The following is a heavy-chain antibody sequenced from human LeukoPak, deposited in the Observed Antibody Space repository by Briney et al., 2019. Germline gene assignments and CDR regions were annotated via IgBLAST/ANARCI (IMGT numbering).Heavy chain of an antibody. CDR2: ISASGGST. CDR3: AKTHNSGWYASDY. Sequence: PGGSLRLSCAASGFTFSSYAMNWVRQAPGKGLEWVSLISASGGSTYYADSAKGRFTISRDNSKNTLYLQMNSLRVEDTAIYYCAKTHNSGWYASDYWGQGTLVTVAS. CDR1: GFTFSSYA. V-gene: IGHV3-23*01. J-gene: IGHJ4*02. D-gene: IGHD6-19*01.